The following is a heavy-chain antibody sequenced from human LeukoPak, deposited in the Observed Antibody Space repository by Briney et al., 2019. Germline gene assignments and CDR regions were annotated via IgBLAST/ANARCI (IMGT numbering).Heavy chain of an antibody. CDR1: GGTFSSYA. D-gene: IGHD3-22*01. J-gene: IGHJ4*02. Sequence: GASVKVSCKASGGTFSSYAISWVRQAPGQGLEWMGRIIPILGIANYAQKFQGRVAITADKSTSTAYMELSSLRSEDTAVYYCARYDSSGPYYFDYWGQGTLVTVSS. V-gene: IGHV1-69*04. CDR3: ARYDSSGPYYFDY. CDR2: IIPILGIA.